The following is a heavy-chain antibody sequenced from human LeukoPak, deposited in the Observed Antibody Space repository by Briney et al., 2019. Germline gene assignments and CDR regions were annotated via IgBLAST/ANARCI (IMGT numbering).Heavy chain of an antibody. Sequence: GASVTVSCKASGYTFTSYAMNWVRQAPGQGLEWMGWINTNTGNPTYAQGFTGRFVFSLDTSVGTAYLQISSLKAEDTAVYYCARTARQQLNYYENEIWGQGTLVTVSS. V-gene: IGHV7-4-1*02. CDR3: ARTARQQLNYYENEI. CDR1: GYTFTSYA. CDR2: INTNTGNP. D-gene: IGHD6-13*01. J-gene: IGHJ4*02.